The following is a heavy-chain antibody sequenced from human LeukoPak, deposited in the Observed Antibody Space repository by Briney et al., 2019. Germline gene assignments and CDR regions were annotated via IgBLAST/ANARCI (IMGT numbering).Heavy chain of an antibody. CDR2: IIPLFGTA. D-gene: IGHD5-24*01. V-gene: IGHV1-69*06. J-gene: IGHJ4*02. CDR3: ARGRRWLQFGFDY. Sequence: SVKVSCKASVGTFSNFAISWVRQAPGQGLEWMGGIIPLFGTANYGQKSQGRVTITADKSTSTAYMELSSLRSEDTAVYYCARGRRWLQFGFDYWGQGTLVTVSS. CDR1: VGTFSNFA.